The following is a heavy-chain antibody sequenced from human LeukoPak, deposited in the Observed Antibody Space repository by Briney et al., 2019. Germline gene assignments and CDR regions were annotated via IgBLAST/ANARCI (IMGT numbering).Heavy chain of an antibody. CDR2: IKHDGSDK. V-gene: IGHV3-7*01. J-gene: IGHJ4*02. Sequence: PGGSLRLSCAASGFTFSNYWMSWVRQSPEKGLEWVANIKHDGSDKYYLDSVKGRFTVSRDNAKNSLYLQLNSLRVEDTAVYYCARVIVFMSTGPHLDYWGQGTLAIVSS. D-gene: IGHD3-16*01. CDR1: GFTFSNYW. CDR3: ARVIVFMSTGPHLDY.